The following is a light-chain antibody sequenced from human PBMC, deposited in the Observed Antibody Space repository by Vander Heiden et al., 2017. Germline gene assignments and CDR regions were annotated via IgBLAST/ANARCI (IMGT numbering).Light chain of an antibody. CDR3: QAWDSSTWV. CDR1: KLGDKY. CDR2: QDS. J-gene: IGLJ2*01. V-gene: IGLV3-1*01. Sequence: SYELTQPPSVSVSPGQTASITCSGDKLGDKYACWYQQKPGQSPVLVIYQDSKRPSGIPERFSGSNSGNTATLTISGTQAVDESDYYSQAWDSSTWVFGGGTKLT.